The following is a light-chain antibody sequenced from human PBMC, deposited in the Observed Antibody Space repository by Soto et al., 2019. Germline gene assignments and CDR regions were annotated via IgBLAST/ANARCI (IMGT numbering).Light chain of an antibody. J-gene: IGKJ1*01. CDR3: QQYNIWPQT. CDR2: GAF. V-gene: IGKV3-15*01. Sequence: EILMTQSPVTLSVSPCERATLSCRASQSVSSNLAWYQQKPGQAPSLLIYGAFTRATGIPARFSGSGSGTEFTLTISSLQSEDFAVYFCQQYNIWPQTFGQGTKVDI. CDR1: QSVSSN.